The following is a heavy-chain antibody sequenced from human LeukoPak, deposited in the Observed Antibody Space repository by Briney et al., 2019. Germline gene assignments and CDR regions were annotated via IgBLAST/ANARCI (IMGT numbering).Heavy chain of an antibody. J-gene: IGHJ4*02. D-gene: IGHD3-22*01. Sequence: GGSLRLSCAASGFTFSNYAMHWVRQAPGKGLEWVAVISYDGSNKYYADSVKGRFTISRDNSKNTLYLQMNSLRAEDTAVYYCARADYYDSTYYGLWGQGTLVTVSS. CDR3: ARADYYDSTYYGL. V-gene: IGHV3-30-3*01. CDR2: ISYDGSNK. CDR1: GFTFSNYA.